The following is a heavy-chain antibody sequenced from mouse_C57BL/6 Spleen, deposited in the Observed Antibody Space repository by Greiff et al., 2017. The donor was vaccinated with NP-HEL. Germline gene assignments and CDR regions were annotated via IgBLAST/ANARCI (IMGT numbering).Heavy chain of an antibody. CDR3: TTVYYGNYGGFAY. CDR1: GFTFSNYW. CDR2: IRLKSDNYAT. Sequence: EVQLQESGGGLVQPGGSMKLSCVASGFTFSNYWMNWVRQSPEKGLEWVAQIRLKSDNYATHYAESVKGRFTISRDDSKSSVYLQMNNLRAEDTGIYYCTTVYYGNYGGFAYWGQGTLVTVSA. D-gene: IGHD2-1*01. J-gene: IGHJ3*01. V-gene: IGHV6-3*01.